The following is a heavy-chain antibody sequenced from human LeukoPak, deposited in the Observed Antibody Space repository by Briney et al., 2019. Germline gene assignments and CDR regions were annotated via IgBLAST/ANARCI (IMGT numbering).Heavy chain of an antibody. D-gene: IGHD3-10*01. CDR2: ISSSSSYI. CDR3: ARSHLDGSGSYYDY. Sequence: GGSLRLSCAASGFTFSSYSMNWVRQAPGKGLEWVSSISSSSSYIYYADSVKGRFTISRDNAKSSLYLQMNSLRAEDTAVYYCARSHLDGSGSYYDYWGQGTLVTVSS. J-gene: IGHJ4*02. V-gene: IGHV3-21*01. CDR1: GFTFSSYS.